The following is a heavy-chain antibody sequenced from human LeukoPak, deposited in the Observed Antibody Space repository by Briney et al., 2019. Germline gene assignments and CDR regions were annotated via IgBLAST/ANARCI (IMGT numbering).Heavy chain of an antibody. J-gene: IGHJ5*02. Sequence: PSQTLSLTCTVSGGSISSGSYYWSWIRQPAGKGLEWIGRIYTSGSTNYNPSLKSRVTISVGTSKNQFSLKLSSVTAADTAVYYCARVIVVGATRDWFDPWGQGTLVTVSS. CDR2: IYTSGST. CDR3: ARVIVVGATRDWFDP. V-gene: IGHV4-61*02. D-gene: IGHD1-26*01. CDR1: GGSISSGSYY.